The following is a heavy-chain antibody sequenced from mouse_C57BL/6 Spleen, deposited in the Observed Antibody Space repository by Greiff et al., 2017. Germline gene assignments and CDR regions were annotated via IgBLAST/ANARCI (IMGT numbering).Heavy chain of an antibody. CDR2: IYPGDGYT. D-gene: IGHD1-1*01. CDR1: GYAFSSYW. CDR3: ARVYGSSYAMDY. V-gene: IGHV1-80*01. J-gene: IGHJ4*01. Sequence: VQLQQSGAELVKPGASVKISCKASGYAFSSYWMNWVKQRPGKGLEWIGQIYPGDGYTNYNGKFKGKATLTADKSSRSAYMQLSSLTSEDSAVYFCARVYGSSYAMDYWGQGTSVTVSS.